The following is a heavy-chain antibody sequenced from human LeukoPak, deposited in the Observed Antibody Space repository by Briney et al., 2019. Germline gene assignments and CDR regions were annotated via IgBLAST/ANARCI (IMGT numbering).Heavy chain of an antibody. CDR3: ARDIFTVPARNAFDI. V-gene: IGHV1-2*02. D-gene: IGHD2-2*01. CDR1: RYTFTGYY. J-gene: IGHJ3*02. CDR2: INPNSSGT. Sequence: ASVKVSCKASRYTFTGYYMHWVRQAPGQGLEWMGWINPNSSGTSYAQKFQGRVTMTRDTSINTAYMELSSLISDDTAVYYCARDIFTVPARNAFDILGQGTMVTVSS.